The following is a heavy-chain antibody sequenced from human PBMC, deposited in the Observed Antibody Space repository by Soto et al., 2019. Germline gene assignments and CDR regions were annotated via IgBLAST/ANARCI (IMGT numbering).Heavy chain of an antibody. J-gene: IGHJ5*02. D-gene: IGHD2-2*01. CDR3: AREIVLVQAAHKAWFDP. CDR2: IYSGGST. CDR1: GFTVSSNY. V-gene: IGHV3-53*01. Sequence: EVQLVESGGGLIQPGGSLRLSCAASGFTVSSNYMSWVRQAPGKGLEWVSVIYSGGSTYYADSVKGRFTISRDNSKHTLCLQMNGLRAKVTAVYYCAREIVLVQAAHKAWFDPWGQGSLVTVSS.